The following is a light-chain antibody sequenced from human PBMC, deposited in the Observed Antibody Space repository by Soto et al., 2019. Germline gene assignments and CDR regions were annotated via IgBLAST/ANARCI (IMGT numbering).Light chain of an antibody. V-gene: IGKV1-17*01. J-gene: IGKJ1*01. CDR2: GAS. CDR3: LQYNSHPLT. Sequence: DIQMTQSPSSLSASVGDRVTITCRASQGIRYALGWYQQKSGAAPKRLIYGASILQNGVPSRFGGSGSETEFTLTISSLQPEDFATYYCLQYNSHPLTFGHGTKVEIK. CDR1: QGIRYA.